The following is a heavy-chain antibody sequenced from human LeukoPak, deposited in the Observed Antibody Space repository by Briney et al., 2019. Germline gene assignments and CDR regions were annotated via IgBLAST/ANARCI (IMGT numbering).Heavy chain of an antibody. V-gene: IGHV4-59*08. Sequence: SETLSLTCIVSGGSISSYYWSWIRQPPGKGLEWIGYSYDRGNTNYNPSLKSRVTISVDTSKNQFSLKLSSVTAADTAVYYCARRGTQRASHHDAFDIWGQGTMVTVSS. CDR1: GGSISSYY. CDR2: SYDRGNT. D-gene: IGHD2-2*01. CDR3: ARRGTQRASHHDAFDI. J-gene: IGHJ3*02.